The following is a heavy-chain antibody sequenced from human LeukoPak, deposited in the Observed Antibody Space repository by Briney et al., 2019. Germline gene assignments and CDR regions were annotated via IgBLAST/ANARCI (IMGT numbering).Heavy chain of an antibody. CDR1: GGTFSSYA. J-gene: IGHJ3*02. CDR2: IIPIFGTA. V-gene: IGHV1-69*05. Sequence: SVKVSCKASGGTFSSYAISWVRQASGQGLEWMGGIIPIFGTANYAQKFQGRVTITTDESTSTAYMELSSLRSEDTAVYYCARDINSGSSLGAFDIWGQGTMVTVSS. D-gene: IGHD1-26*01. CDR3: ARDINSGSSLGAFDI.